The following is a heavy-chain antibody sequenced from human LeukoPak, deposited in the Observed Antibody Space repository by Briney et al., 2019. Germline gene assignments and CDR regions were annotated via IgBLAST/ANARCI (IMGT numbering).Heavy chain of an antibody. CDR3: AKAGDFWSGYFA. Sequence: GGSLRLSCAASGFTFSSYWMSWVRQAPGKGLEWVSAISGSGGSTYYADSVKGRFTISRDNSKNTLYLQMNSLRAEDTAVYYCAKAGDFWSGYFAWGQGTLVTVSS. CDR1: GFTFSSYW. D-gene: IGHD3-3*01. V-gene: IGHV3-23*01. CDR2: ISGSGGST. J-gene: IGHJ5*02.